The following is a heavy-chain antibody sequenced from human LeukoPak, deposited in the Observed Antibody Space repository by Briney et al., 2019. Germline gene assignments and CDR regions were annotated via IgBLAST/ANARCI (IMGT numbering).Heavy chain of an antibody. CDR2: INPNSGGT. V-gene: IGHV1-2*02. CDR3: ARRCDTSSYYTYYFDY. J-gene: IGHJ4*02. D-gene: IGHD3-22*01. CDR1: GYSFTGYY. Sequence: ASVKVSCKASGYSFTGYYIHWLRQAAGQGLEWRGWINPNSGGTNYAQKFQGRATMTRDTSISTAYMELSRLRSDDTAVYFCARRCDTSSYYTYYFDYWGQGTLVTVSS.